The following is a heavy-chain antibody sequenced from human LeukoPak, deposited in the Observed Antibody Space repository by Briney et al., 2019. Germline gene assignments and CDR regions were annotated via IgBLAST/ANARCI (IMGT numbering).Heavy chain of an antibody. CDR3: ARGPYSSSWYADYYYYYMDV. CDR1: GFTFSSYA. V-gene: IGHV3-74*01. D-gene: IGHD6-13*01. J-gene: IGHJ6*03. Sequence: GGSLRLSCAASGFTFSSYAMSWVRQAPGKGLVWVSRINSDGSSTSYADSVKGRFTISRDNAKNTLYLQMNSLRAEDTAVYYCARGPYSSSWYADYYYYYMDVWGKGTTVTVSS. CDR2: INSDGSST.